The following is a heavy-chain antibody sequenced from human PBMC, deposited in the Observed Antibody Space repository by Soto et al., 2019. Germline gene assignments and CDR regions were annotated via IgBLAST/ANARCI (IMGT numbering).Heavy chain of an antibody. J-gene: IGHJ4*02. CDR2: INPSGGST. CDR1: GYTFTSYY. CDR3: ASSVLPPGAVAADY. V-gene: IGHV1-46*03. Sequence: QVQLVQSGAEVKKPGASVKVSCKASGYTFTSYYMHWVRQAPGQGLEWMGIINPSGGSTSYAQKFQGRVTMPRDTYTSTVYMELSSLRSEDTAGYYCASSVLPPGAVAADYWGQGTLVTVSS. D-gene: IGHD6-19*01.